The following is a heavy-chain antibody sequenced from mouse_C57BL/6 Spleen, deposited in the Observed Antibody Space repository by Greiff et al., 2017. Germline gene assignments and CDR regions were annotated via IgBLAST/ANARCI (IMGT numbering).Heavy chain of an antibody. Sequence: VQLQQSGPGLVQPSQSLSITCTVSGFSLTSYGVHWVRQSPGKGLEWLGVIWSGGSTDYNAAFISRLSISKDNSKSQVFFKMNSLRADDTAIYYCARNSNYYSNYVDAYWGQGTLVTVSA. V-gene: IGHV2-2*01. CDR3: ARNSNYYSNYVDAY. CDR1: GFSLTSYG. CDR2: IWSGGST. J-gene: IGHJ3*01. D-gene: IGHD2-5*01.